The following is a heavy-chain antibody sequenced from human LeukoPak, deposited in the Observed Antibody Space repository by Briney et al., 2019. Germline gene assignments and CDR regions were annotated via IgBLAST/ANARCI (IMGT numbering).Heavy chain of an antibody. V-gene: IGHV3-74*01. J-gene: IGHJ4*02. CDR3: VRGMRYYDTSGYYY. CDR1: GFTFSSYG. CDR2: VKSDASST. D-gene: IGHD3-22*01. Sequence: GGSLRLSCAASGFTFSSYGMHWVRQAPGKGLVWVSRVKSDASSTNYADSVKGRFTISRDNAKNTLYLQMNSLRVEDTAFYYCVRGMRYYDTSGYYYWGQGTLVTVSS.